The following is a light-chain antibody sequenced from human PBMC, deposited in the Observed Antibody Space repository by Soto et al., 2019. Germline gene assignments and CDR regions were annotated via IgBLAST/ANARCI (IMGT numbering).Light chain of an antibody. J-gene: IGKJ2*01. CDR1: QSVSSD. Sequence: EIVLTQSPATLSLSPGERATLSCRASQSVSSDLSWYQQRPGQAPRLLVYDASNRATGIPGRFSGSGSGTDFTLIISSLEPEDFAVYYCQQRSDWPRTFGQGTKLEIK. CDR3: QQRSDWPRT. V-gene: IGKV3-11*01. CDR2: DAS.